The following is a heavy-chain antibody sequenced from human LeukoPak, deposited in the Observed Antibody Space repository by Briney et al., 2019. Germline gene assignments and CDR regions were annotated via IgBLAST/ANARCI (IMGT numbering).Heavy chain of an antibody. V-gene: IGHV1-24*01. CDR2: FYPEDGET. CDR3: ATARMVRGEDCMDV. Sequence: ASVTVSCKVSGYTLTELSMHWVRQAPGKGLEWMGGFYPEDGETIYAQKFQGRVTMTEDTSTDTAYMELSSLRSEDTAVYYCATARMVRGEDCMDVWGKGTTVTVSS. CDR1: GYTLTELS. J-gene: IGHJ6*04. D-gene: IGHD3-10*01.